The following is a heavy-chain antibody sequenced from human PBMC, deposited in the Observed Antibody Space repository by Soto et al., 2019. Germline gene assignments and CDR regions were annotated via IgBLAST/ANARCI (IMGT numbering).Heavy chain of an antibody. V-gene: IGHV1-69*01. CDR3: ARDGGRHSGGIDY. J-gene: IGHJ4*02. Sequence: QVQLVQSGAEVMKPGSSVKVSCKASGGTFSSYSINWVRLAPGQGLEWMGEIIPIFGTANYAQKFQGRVTITADESTSTAYVELSSLRSEDTAVYYCARDGGRHSGGIDYWGQGTLVTVSS. CDR2: IIPIFGTA. D-gene: IGHD1-26*01. CDR1: GGTFSSYS.